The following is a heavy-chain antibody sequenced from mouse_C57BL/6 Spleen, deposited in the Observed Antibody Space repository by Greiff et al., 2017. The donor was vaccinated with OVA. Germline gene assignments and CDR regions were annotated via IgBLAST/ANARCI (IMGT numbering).Heavy chain of an antibody. J-gene: IGHJ3*01. D-gene: IGHD3-2*02. CDR1: GYTFTSYW. CDR2: IDPSDSYT. Sequence: QVQLKQSGAELVKPGASVKLSCKASGYTFTSYWMQWVKQRPGQGLEWIGEIDPSDSYTNYNQKFKGKATLTVDTSSSTAYMQLSSLTSEDSAVYYCARLDSSGSWFAYWGQGTLVTVSA. V-gene: IGHV1-50*01. CDR3: ARLDSSGSWFAY.